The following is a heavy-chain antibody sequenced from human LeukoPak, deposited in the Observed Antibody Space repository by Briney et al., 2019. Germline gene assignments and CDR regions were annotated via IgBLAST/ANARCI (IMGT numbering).Heavy chain of an antibody. Sequence: ASVKVSCKASGYTFTSYGISWVRQAPGQGLEWMGWISTYNGNTNSAQKLQGRVTMTTDTSTSTAYMELRSLGSDDTAVYFCARGSRMTAYDYWGQGTLVTVSS. V-gene: IGHV1-18*01. CDR1: GYTFTSYG. CDR2: ISTYNGNT. J-gene: IGHJ4*02. D-gene: IGHD2-2*01. CDR3: ARGSRMTAYDY.